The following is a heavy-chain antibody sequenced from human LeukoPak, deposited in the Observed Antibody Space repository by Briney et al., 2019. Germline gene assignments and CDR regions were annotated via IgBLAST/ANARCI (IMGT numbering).Heavy chain of an antibody. CDR3: ARSIEPAASND. D-gene: IGHD2-2*01. V-gene: IGHV4-59*01. Sequence: PSETLSLTCTVSGGSISSYYWSRIRQPPGKGLEWIGYIYYSGSTNYNPSLKSRVTISVDTSKNQFSLKLSSVTAADTAVYYCARSIEPAASNDWGQGTLVTVSS. CDR1: GGSISSYY. J-gene: IGHJ4*02. CDR2: IYYSGST.